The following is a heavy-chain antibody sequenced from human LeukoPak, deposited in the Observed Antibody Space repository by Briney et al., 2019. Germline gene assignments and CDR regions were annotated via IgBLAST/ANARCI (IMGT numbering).Heavy chain of an antibody. Sequence: GGSLRLSCAASGFTFSSYSINWVRQAPGKGLEWVSSISSSSSYIYYADSVKGRFTISRDNVKNSLYLQMNSLRAEDTAVYYCARSFAGDPHFDYWGQGTLVTVSS. CDR2: ISSSSSYI. V-gene: IGHV3-21*01. D-gene: IGHD3-16*01. J-gene: IGHJ4*02. CDR3: ARSFAGDPHFDY. CDR1: GFTFSSYS.